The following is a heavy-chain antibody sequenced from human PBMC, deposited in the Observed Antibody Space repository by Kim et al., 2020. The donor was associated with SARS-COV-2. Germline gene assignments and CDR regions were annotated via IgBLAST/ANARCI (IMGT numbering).Heavy chain of an antibody. CDR3: ARDDSSAWYRKEDYYHLDV. D-gene: IGHD3-22*01. CDR1: EFPFSSYT. Sequence: GGSLRLSCAASEFPFSSYTMNWVRQAPGKGLEWISSISSTSKYITYADSLEGRFTISRDNAKNSLSLLIHSLRAEDTAVYYCARDDSSAWYRKEDYYHLDVWGKGTTVIVS. CDR2: ISSTSKYI. J-gene: IGHJ6*03. V-gene: IGHV3-21*01.